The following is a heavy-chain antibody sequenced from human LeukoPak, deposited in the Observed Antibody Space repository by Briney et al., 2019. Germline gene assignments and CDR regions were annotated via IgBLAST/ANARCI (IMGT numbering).Heavy chain of an antibody. CDR3: ARGRRSFDI. CDR2: TRNKANSYTT. V-gene: IGHV3-72*01. D-gene: IGHD5-24*01. Sequence: PGGSLRLSCAASGFTLSDHYMDWVRQAPGKGLEWVGRTRNKANSYTTEYAASVKGRLTISRHDSNNSLYLQMNSLKTEDTAVYYCARGRRSFDIWGQGTMVTVSS. J-gene: IGHJ3*02. CDR1: GFTLSDHY.